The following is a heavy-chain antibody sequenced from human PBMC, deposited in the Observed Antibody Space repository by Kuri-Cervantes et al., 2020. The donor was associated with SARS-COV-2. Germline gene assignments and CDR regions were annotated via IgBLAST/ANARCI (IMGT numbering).Heavy chain of an antibody. CDR1: GFTFSSYA. V-gene: IGHV3-64D*08. Sequence: GESLKISCSASGFTFSSYAMHWVRQAPGKGLEYVSAISSNGGSTYYADSVKGRFTISRDNSKNTLYLQMSSLRAEDTAVYYCVKDECSSTSCYTGGYYYYYYGMDVWGQGTTVTVS. CDR3: VKDECSSTSCYTGGYYYYYYGMDV. J-gene: IGHJ6*02. D-gene: IGHD2-2*02. CDR2: ISSNGGST.